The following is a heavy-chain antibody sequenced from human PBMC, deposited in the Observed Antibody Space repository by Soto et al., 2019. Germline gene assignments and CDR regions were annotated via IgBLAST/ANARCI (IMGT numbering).Heavy chain of an antibody. V-gene: IGHV5-51*01. D-gene: IGHD2-2*01. J-gene: IGHJ4*02. CDR2: IYPYDSDV. CDR3: ARHRVSFCPLDY. CDR1: QEIFTSNW. Sequence: GESLKISCQGSQEIFTSNWIGWLRQLPGKGLEWMWDIYPYDSDVKYNPSFQGQVTISVDKSISTAYLQWSRLRDSDTAMYFCARHRVSFCPLDYWSQGTPVTLSS.